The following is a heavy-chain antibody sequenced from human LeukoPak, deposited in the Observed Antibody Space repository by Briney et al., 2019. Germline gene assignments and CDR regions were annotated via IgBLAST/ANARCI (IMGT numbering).Heavy chain of an antibody. Sequence: SETLSLTCTVSGGSISSYYWSWIRQPAGKGLEWIGRIYSSGSTTYNPSLKSRVTMSVDTSKNQFSLKLSSVTAADTAVYYCARGDYYGSGSYHFDYWGQGTLVTVSS. V-gene: IGHV4-4*07. CDR2: IYSSGST. CDR1: GGSISSYY. J-gene: IGHJ4*02. D-gene: IGHD3-10*01. CDR3: ARGDYYGSGSYHFDY.